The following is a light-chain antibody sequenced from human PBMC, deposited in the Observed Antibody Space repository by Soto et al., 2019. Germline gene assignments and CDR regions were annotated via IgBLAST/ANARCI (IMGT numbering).Light chain of an antibody. CDR2: AAS. CDR3: QQSSTTPRT. CDR1: QSISTY. J-gene: IGKJ1*01. Sequence: DIQMTQSPSSLSASVGDRVTITCRASQSISTYLNWYQQKPGKAPKLLIYAASTLQIGVPSRFSGSGSGTDFRLTISSLQPEDFATYYCQQSSTTPRTFGQETNVDFK. V-gene: IGKV1-39*01.